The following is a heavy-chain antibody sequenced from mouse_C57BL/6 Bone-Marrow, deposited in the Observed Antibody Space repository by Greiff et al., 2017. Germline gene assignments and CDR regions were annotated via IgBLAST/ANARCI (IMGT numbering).Heavy chain of an antibody. CDR1: GYAFSSYW. CDR3: ARGATMVTSWGAWCAY. CDR2: IYPGDGDT. D-gene: IGHD2-2*01. Sequence: VQLQQSGAELVKPGASVKISCKASGYAFSSYWMNWVKQRPGKGLEWIGQIYPGDGDTNSNGKFKGKATLTVDKSSSTAYMQLHSLTSEDSAVYFCARGATMVTSWGAWCAYWGQGTLVTVSA. J-gene: IGHJ3*01. V-gene: IGHV1-80*01.